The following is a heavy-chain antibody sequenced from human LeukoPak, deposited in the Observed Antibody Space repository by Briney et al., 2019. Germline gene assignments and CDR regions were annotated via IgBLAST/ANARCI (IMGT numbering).Heavy chain of an antibody. CDR1: GFXLSSYS. V-gene: IGHV3-21*01. CDR2: ISSSSTHI. J-gene: IGHJ4*02. Sequence: PGGSLRLSCAASGFXLSSYSMNRVRQAPGKGLEWVSYISSSSTHIYYADSVKGRFTISRDNARNSLYLQMNSLRAEDTAIYYCARSEHSSSSFDYWGQGTLVTVSS. CDR3: ARSEHSSSSFDY. D-gene: IGHD6-6*01.